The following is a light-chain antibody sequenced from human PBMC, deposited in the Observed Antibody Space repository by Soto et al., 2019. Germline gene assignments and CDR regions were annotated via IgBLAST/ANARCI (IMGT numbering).Light chain of an antibody. CDR1: QSISSW. V-gene: IGKV1-5*03. J-gene: IGKJ1*01. Sequence: DIQMTQSPSSLSASVGDRVTITCRASQSISSWLAWYQQKPGKAPKLLIYKASTLESGVPSNFSGSRSGTEVPHTISSLQPEDFATYYCQQYNSYPWPFGQGTKADIK. CDR3: QQYNSYPWP. CDR2: KAS.